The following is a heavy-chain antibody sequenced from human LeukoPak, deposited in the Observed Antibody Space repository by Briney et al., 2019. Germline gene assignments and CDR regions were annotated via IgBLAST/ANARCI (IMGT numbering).Heavy chain of an antibody. J-gene: IGHJ6*02. CDR2: ITGSGGNT. V-gene: IGHV3-23*01. CDR1: GFTFDDYG. Sequence: GGSLRLSCAASGFTFDDYGMSWVRQAPGKGLEWVSVITGSGGNTYYADSVKGRFTISKDNSKNTVYLQMSSLRVDDTAVYYCAKAASSSWPSYYYGMDVWGQGTTVTVSS. D-gene: IGHD6-13*01. CDR3: AKAASSSWPSYYYGMDV.